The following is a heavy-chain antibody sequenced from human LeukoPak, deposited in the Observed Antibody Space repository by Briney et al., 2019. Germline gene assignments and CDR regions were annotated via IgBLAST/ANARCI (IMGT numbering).Heavy chain of an antibody. CDR1: GFTVSSNY. CDR2: IYRDGST. J-gene: IGHJ2*01. V-gene: IGHV3-66*04. CDR3: TRHNYGDYYWYFDL. Sequence: GGSLRLSCAASGFTVSSNYMSWVRQAPGKGLEWVSVIYRDGSTNYADSVKGRFTISRDSSKNTLYLQMNSLRAEDTAVYYCTRHNYGDYYWYFDLWGRGALVTVSS. D-gene: IGHD4-17*01.